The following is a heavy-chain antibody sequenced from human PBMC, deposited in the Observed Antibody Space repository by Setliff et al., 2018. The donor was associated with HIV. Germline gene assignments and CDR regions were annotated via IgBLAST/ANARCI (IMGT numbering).Heavy chain of an antibody. J-gene: IGHJ6*02. Sequence: ASVKVSCKASGYTLTGYYMHWVRQAPGQGLEWMGWINPNSGGTNYAQKFQGRVTMTRDTSISTAYMELSRLRSDDTAVYYCARSGYSSSWYLDYYYYYGMDVWGQGTTVTVSS. D-gene: IGHD6-13*01. CDR1: GYTLTGYY. CDR2: INPNSGGT. V-gene: IGHV1-2*02. CDR3: ARSGYSSSWYLDYYYYYGMDV.